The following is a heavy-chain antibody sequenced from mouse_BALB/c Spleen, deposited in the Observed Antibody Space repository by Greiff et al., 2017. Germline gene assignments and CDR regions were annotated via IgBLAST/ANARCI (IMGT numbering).Heavy chain of an antibody. CDR3: TRDDYGSSLPWFAY. Sequence: EVQVVESGGGLVKPGGSLKLSCAASGFTFSSYTMSWVRQTPEKRLEWVATISSGGSYTYYPDSVKGRFTISRDNAKNTLYLQMSSLKSEDTAMYYCTRDDYGSSLPWFAYWGQGTLVTVSA. CDR1: GFTFSSYT. V-gene: IGHV5-6-4*01. J-gene: IGHJ3*01. D-gene: IGHD1-1*01. CDR2: ISSGGSYT.